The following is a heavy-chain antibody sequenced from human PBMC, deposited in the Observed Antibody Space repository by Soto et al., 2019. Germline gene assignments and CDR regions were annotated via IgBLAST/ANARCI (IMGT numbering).Heavy chain of an antibody. CDR2: INSDGSST. D-gene: IGHD2-2*01. CDR1: GFTFSSYW. J-gene: IGHJ4*02. V-gene: IGHV3-74*01. CDR3: ARVPLIVVVPAAIGSFDY. Sequence: GGSLRLSCAASGFTFSSYWMHWVRQAPGKGLVWVSRINSDGSSTSYADSVKGRFTISRDNAKNTLYLQMNSLRAEDTAVYYCARVPLIVVVPAAIGSFDYWGQRTLVTVSS.